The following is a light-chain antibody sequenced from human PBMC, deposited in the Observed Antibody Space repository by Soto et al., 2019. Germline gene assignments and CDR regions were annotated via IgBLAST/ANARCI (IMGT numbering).Light chain of an antibody. CDR1: QTVASNN. V-gene: IGKV3-20*01. CDR2: GTS. Sequence: EIVLTQSPGNLSLSPGERATLSCRASQTVASNNFAWYQQKPGQAPRLLIDGTSSWATGIPDRFSGSGSGTDFTLTISRLEPADFAVYYCQQYGSSPYPFGQGTKLEI. CDR3: QQYGSSPYP. J-gene: IGKJ2*01.